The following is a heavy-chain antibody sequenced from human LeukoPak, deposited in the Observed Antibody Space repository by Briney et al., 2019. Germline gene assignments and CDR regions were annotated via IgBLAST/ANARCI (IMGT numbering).Heavy chain of an antibody. J-gene: IGHJ4*02. CDR3: ARGEDYCKCGNY. Sequence: SETLSLSCGVYGGSFSGYYLTWIRQPPGKELEWIGEIHPSGSPNYNPSLKSRVTISVDTSKNQFSLRMSSLTAADTAVYYCARGEDYCKCGNYWGQGTLVTVSS. V-gene: IGHV4-34*01. CDR1: GGSFSGYY. D-gene: IGHD1-26*01. CDR2: IHPSGSP.